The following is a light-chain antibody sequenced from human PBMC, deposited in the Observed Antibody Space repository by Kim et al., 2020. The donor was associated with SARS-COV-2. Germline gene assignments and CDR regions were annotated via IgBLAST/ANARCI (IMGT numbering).Light chain of an antibody. J-gene: IGKJ1*01. CDR1: QSVRSSY. CDR2: GAS. Sequence: SPGERATLSCRASQSVRSSYIAWYQQKPGQAPRLLIYGASSGATGIPDRFRGSGCGTDFTLTISRLEPEDFAVYYCQQYDSPPWTFGQGTKVDIK. V-gene: IGKV3-20*01. CDR3: QQYDSPPWT.